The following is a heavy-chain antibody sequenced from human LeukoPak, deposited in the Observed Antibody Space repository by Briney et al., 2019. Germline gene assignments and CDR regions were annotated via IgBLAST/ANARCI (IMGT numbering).Heavy chain of an antibody. J-gene: IGHJ3*02. CDR3: VRHSVTQSTSGWYGALDT. Sequence: GGSLRLSCLAYGFDFSGYVMEWVRQAPGKGLKSVSVISSKGGTTDYTESVKGRFNVSRDNSQNTLFLEMSSLRAEDTAVYYCVRHSVTQSTSGWYGALDTWGQGTMVVVSS. V-gene: IGHV3-64D*06. D-gene: IGHD6-19*01. CDR1: GFDFSGYV. CDR2: ISSKGGTT.